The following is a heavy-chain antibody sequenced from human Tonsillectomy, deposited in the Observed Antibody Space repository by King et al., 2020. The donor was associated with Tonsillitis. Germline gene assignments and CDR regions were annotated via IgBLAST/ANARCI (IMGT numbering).Heavy chain of an antibody. Sequence: VQLVESGGGLVKPGGSLRLSCAASGFTFSSYNMNWVRQAPGKGLEWVSSISGSSSYRYHADSVKGRFTISRDNAKNSLYLQMNSLRAEDTAVYYCVSVYYNSLTGYLSWGQGTLVTVSS. CDR3: VSVYYNSLTGYLS. D-gene: IGHD3-9*01. CDR2: ISGSSSYR. CDR1: GFTFSSYN. J-gene: IGHJ5*02. V-gene: IGHV3-21*06.